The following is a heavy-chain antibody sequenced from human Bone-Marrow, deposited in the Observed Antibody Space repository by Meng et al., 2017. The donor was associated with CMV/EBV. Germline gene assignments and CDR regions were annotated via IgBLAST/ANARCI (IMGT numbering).Heavy chain of an antibody. D-gene: IGHD2-2*01. CDR1: GGTFISYA. Sequence: SVKVSCKASGGTFISYAISWVRQAPGQGLEWMGGIIPIFGTANYAQKFQGRVTITTDESTSTAYMELSSLRSEDTAVYYCARGGSSTSYYQHYYYGMDVWGQGTTVPVSS. J-gene: IGHJ6*02. V-gene: IGHV1-69*05. CDR3: ARGGSSTSYYQHYYYGMDV. CDR2: IIPIFGTA.